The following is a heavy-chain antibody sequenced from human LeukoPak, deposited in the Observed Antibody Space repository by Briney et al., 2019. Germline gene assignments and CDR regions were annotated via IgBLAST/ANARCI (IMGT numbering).Heavy chain of an antibody. V-gene: IGHV3-48*03. CDR1: GFTFGSYE. D-gene: IGHD6-13*01. J-gene: IGHJ1*01. CDR3: ARDGIAAANFQH. CDR2: ISSSGSTI. Sequence: GGSLRLSCAASGFTFGSYEMNWVRQAPGKGLEWVSYISSSGSTIYYADSVKGRFTISRDNAKNSLYLQMNSLRAEDTAVYYCARDGIAAANFQHWGQGTLVTVSS.